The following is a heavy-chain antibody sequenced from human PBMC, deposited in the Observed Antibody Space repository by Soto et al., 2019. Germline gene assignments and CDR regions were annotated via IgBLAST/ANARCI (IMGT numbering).Heavy chain of an antibody. CDR2: ISAYNGNT. CDR1: GHTFTSYG. V-gene: IGHV1-18*01. CDR3: AREDSSWYHLDV. D-gene: IGHD6-13*01. J-gene: IGHJ6*02. Sequence: ASVKVSCKASGHTFTSYGISWVRQAPGQGLEWMGWISAYNGNTNYAQKLQGRVTMTTDTSTSTAYMELRSLRSDDTAVYYCAREDSSWYHLDVWGQGTTVTVSS.